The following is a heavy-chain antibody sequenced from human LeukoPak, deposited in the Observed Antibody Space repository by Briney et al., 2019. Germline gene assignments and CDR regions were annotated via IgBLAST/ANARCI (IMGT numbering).Heavy chain of an antibody. D-gene: IGHD2-15*01. CDR1: GYSISSNYY. CDR3: ARGSMFDCSGGSCYSGAFDI. V-gene: IGHV4-38-2*02. Sequence: SETLSLTCTVSGYSISSNYYWGWIRQPPGKGLEWIGSIYHSGSTYYNPSLKSRVTISVDTSKNQFSLKLSSVTAADTAVYYCARGSMFDCSGGSCYSGAFDIWGQGTMVTVSS. CDR2: IYHSGST. J-gene: IGHJ3*02.